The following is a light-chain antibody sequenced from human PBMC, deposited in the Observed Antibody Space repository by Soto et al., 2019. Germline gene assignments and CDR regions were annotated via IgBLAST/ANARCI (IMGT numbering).Light chain of an antibody. CDR3: QQYGGSPIT. V-gene: IGKV3-20*01. J-gene: IGKJ5*01. Sequence: IVLTHAPCTRSLSPVERVTLSCMASQSVTTRLALYQHKPGQAPTLLMSGASNRASGVPVRFSGSGSGTDFTLTITRLEPEDFALYYCQQYGGSPITLGLGTRLEI. CDR1: QSVTTR. CDR2: GAS.